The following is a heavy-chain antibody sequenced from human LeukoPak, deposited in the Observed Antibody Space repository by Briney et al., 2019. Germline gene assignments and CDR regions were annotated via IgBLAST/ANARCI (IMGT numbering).Heavy chain of an antibody. Sequence: GGSLRLSCAASGFTFSSYGMHWVRQAPGKGLEWVAFIWYDGSNKYYADSVKGRFTISRDNSKNSLYLLMDSLRAEDTAMYYCATHRYTSSAYYFLQWGQGTLVTVSS. CDR1: GFTFSSYG. CDR2: IWYDGSNK. V-gene: IGHV3-30*02. CDR3: ATHRYTSSAYYFLQ. J-gene: IGHJ1*01. D-gene: IGHD6-13*01.